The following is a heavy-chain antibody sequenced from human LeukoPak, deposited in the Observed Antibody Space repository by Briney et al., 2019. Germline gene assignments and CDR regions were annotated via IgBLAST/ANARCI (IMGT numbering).Heavy chain of an antibody. CDR1: GGSISSYY. D-gene: IGHD6-13*01. J-gene: IGHJ4*02. CDR2: IYYSGST. V-gene: IGHV4-59*01. CDR3: ARAQGIAAAGSGRREFDY. Sequence: SETLSLTCTVSGGSISSYYWSWIRQPPGKGLEWIGYIYYSGSTNYNPSLKSRVTISVDTSKNQFSLKLSSVTAADTAVYYCARAQGIAAAGSGRREFDYWGQGTLVTVSS.